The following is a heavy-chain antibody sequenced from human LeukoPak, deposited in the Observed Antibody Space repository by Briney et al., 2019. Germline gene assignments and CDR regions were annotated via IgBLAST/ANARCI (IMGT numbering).Heavy chain of an antibody. CDR2: ITGSGHTT. CDR3: AKAIRNLGRYFDL. Sequence: PGGSLRLSCAASGFTFSSYAMSWVRQAPGKGLEWVSGITGSGHTTYYADSVKGRFTISRDNSKNTLYVQMNSLRAEDTAVYYCAKAIRNLGRYFDLWGRGTLVTVSS. D-gene: IGHD3-3*01. CDR1: GFTFSSYA. J-gene: IGHJ2*01. V-gene: IGHV3-23*01.